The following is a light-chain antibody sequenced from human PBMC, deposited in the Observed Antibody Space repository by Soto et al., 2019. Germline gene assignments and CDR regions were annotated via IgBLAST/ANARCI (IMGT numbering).Light chain of an antibody. CDR1: QGITSW. CDR2: AAS. CDR3: QQTSSFPLT. J-gene: IGKJ4*02. V-gene: IGKV1-12*01. Sequence: DIQMTQSPSSVSASVAVRVTITCRASQGITSWLAWYQQRPGTAAKLLIYAASSLHSGVPCRFTGSVSGTDFIRSISRLQSEDLGIYWCQQTSSFPLTFAGLTKVE.